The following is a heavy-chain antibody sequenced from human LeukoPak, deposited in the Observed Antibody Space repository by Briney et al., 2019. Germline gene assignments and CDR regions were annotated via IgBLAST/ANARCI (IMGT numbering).Heavy chain of an antibody. CDR2: TNEERSDK. Sequence: GGSMRLSCSASAFTFSMYWMAWVRQAPGKGLEWVSTTNEERSDKDYVDSVRDRFTNSRNNAENSLYLQMNSRTAEDTALYYCVRDGIRDIPGVITIRYDYWGQGTLVTVSS. J-gene: IGHJ4*02. D-gene: IGHD3-10*01. CDR3: VRDGIRDIPGVITIRYDY. CDR1: AFTFSMYW. V-gene: IGHV3-7*05.